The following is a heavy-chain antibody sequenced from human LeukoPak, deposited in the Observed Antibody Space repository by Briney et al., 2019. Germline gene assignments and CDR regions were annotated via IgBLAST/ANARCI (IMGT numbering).Heavy chain of an antibody. J-gene: IGHJ5*02. V-gene: IGHV1-2*04. D-gene: IGHD2-2*02. CDR1: GYTFTGYY. CDR2: INPNSGGT. CDR3: ARSGYCSSTSCYKNWFDP. Sequence: ASVKVSCKASGYTFTGYYMHWARQAPGQGLEWMGWINPNSGGTNYAQKFQGWVTMTRDTSISTAYMELRSLRSDDTAVYYCARSGYCSSTSCYKNWFDPWGQGTLVTVSS.